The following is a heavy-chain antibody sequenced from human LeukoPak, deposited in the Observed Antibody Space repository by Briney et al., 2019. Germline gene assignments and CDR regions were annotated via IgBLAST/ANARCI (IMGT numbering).Heavy chain of an antibody. V-gene: IGHV3-30*02. CDR2: IRYDGSNK. D-gene: IGHD3-10*01. CDR1: GFTFSSYG. CDR3: AKYGSGSYYSPIDY. J-gene: IGHJ4*02. Sequence: AGGSLRLSCAASGFTFSSYGMHWVRQSPGKGLEWVAFIRYDGSNKYYADSVKGRFTISRDNSKNTLYLQMNSLRAEDTAVYYCAKYGSGSYYSPIDYWGQGTLVTVSS.